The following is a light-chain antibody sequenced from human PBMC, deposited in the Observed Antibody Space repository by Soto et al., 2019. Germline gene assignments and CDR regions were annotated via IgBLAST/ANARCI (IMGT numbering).Light chain of an antibody. J-gene: IGKJ1*01. CDR1: QSVGRNF. Sequence: EIVLTQSPGTLSLSPGERATLSCRASQSVGRNFLAWYQQKPGQAPRFLIYGASSRATGIPDRFSGSGSGTDFTLTISRLEAEAFVVYYCHQYADSPRTVGQGTKVEIK. CDR3: HQYADSPRT. CDR2: GAS. V-gene: IGKV3-20*01.